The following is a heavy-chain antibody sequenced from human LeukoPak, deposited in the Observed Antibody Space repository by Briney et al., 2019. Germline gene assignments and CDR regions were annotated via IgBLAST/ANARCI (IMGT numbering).Heavy chain of an antibody. Sequence: GGSLRLSCQASGFTFRNYGMHLVRQAPGKGLEWVAVVLYDGSNKYYADSVKGRFTISRDQSKNTLSLQMNSLRTEDTAVYYCAKGDSSGAFDYWGQGTLVTVSS. J-gene: IGHJ4*02. V-gene: IGHV3-30*18. CDR1: GFTFRNYG. CDR3: AKGDSSGAFDY. D-gene: IGHD2-21*01. CDR2: VLYDGSNK.